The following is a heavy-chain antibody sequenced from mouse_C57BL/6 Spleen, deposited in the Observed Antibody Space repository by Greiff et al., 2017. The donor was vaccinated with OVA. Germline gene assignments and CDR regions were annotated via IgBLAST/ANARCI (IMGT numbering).Heavy chain of an antibody. J-gene: IGHJ1*03. CDR1: GFSFNTYA. V-gene: IGHV10-1*01. D-gene: IGHD2-3*01. Sequence: EVMLVESGGGLVQPKGSLKLSCAASGFSFNTYAMNWVRQAPGTGLEWVARIRSKSNNYATYYADSVKDRFTISRDDSESMLYLQMNNLKTEDTAMYYCVSDGYYFYWYFDVWGTGTTVTVSS. CDR3: VSDGYYFYWYFDV. CDR2: IRSKSNNYAT.